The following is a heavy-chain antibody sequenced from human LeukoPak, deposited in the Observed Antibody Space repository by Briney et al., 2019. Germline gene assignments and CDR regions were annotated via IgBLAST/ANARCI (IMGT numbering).Heavy chain of an antibody. D-gene: IGHD5-18*01. V-gene: IGHV3-7*03. J-gene: IGHJ4*02. CDR1: GFTVSSYW. Sequence: GGSLRLSCAVSGFTVSSYWMSWVRQAPGKGLEWVATINQDGNQKYYVDSVKGRFTISRDNSKNTLYLQMSSLRAEDTAVYYCARGSGYNYGFPDYWGQGTLVTVSS. CDR2: INQDGNQK. CDR3: ARGSGYNYGFPDY.